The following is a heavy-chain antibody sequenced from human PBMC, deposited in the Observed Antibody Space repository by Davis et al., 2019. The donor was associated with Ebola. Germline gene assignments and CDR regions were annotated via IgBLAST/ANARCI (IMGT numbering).Heavy chain of an antibody. CDR2: IYYSGST. CDR1: GGSISSGGYY. J-gene: IGHJ5*02. D-gene: IGHD3-16*02. Sequence: MPSETLSLTCTVSGGSISSGGYYWSWIRQHPGKGLEWIGYIYYSGSTYYNPSLKSRVTISVDTSKNQFSLKLSSVTAADTAVYYCARGMITFGGVIAPFDPWGQGTLVTVSS. CDR3: ARGMITFGGVIAPFDP. V-gene: IGHV4-61*08.